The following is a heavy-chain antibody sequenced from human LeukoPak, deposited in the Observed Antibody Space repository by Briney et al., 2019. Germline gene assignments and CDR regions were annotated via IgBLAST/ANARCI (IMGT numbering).Heavy chain of an antibody. D-gene: IGHD3-16*02. Sequence: SETLSLTCAVSGGSISSGGSSWSWIRQPPGKGLEWIGYIYHSGSTYYNPSLKSRVTISVDRSKNQFSLKLSSVTAADTAVYYCARSIVGNWFDPWGQGTLVTVSS. CDR3: ARSIVGNWFDP. CDR2: IYHSGST. J-gene: IGHJ5*02. CDR1: GGSISSGGSS. V-gene: IGHV4-30-2*01.